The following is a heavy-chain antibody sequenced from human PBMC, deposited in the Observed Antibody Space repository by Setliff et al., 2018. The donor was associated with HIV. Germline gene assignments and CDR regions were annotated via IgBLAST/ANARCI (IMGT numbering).Heavy chain of an antibody. CDR3: AKEQAEQVGGLGPPFDY. CDR2: INAGNGNT. CDR1: GYTFTSYA. V-gene: IGHV1-3*01. J-gene: IGHJ4*02. D-gene: IGHD3-16*01. Sequence: ASVKVSCKASGYTFTSYAMHWVRQAPGQRLEWMGWINAGNGNTKYSQKFQGRVTITRDTSASTAYMELSSLRSEDTAVYYCAKEQAEQVGGLGPPFDYWGQGTLVTVSS.